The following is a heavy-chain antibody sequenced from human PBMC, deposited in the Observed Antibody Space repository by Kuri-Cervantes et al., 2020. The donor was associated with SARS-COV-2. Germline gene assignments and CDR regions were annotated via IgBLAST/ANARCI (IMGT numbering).Heavy chain of an antibody. V-gene: IGHV3-53*01. CDR2: IYSGGST. D-gene: IGHD3-10*01. CDR1: GFTVSSNY. CDR3: ARDPPLYGSGSHNWFDP. Sequence: GESLKISCAASGFTVSSNYMSWVRQAPGKGLEWVSVIYSGGSTYYADSVQGRFTISRDNAKNTLYLQMDSLRAEDTAVYYCARDPPLYGSGSHNWFDPWGQGTLVTVSS. J-gene: IGHJ5*02.